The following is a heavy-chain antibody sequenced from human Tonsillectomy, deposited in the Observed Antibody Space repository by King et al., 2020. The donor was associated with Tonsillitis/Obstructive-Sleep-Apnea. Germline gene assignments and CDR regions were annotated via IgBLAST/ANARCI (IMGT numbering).Heavy chain of an antibody. Sequence: QLVQSGAEVKKPGESLKISCKGSGYSFTSYWIGWVRQMPGKGLEWMGIIYPGDSDTRYSPSFQGQGTISVDKSISTAYLQWSSLKASDTAMYYCARLRNYYGSGSSEFDPWGQGTLVTVSS. CDR3: ARLRNYYGSGSSEFDP. V-gene: IGHV5-51*01. CDR2: IYPGDSDT. D-gene: IGHD3-10*01. J-gene: IGHJ5*02. CDR1: GYSFTSYW.